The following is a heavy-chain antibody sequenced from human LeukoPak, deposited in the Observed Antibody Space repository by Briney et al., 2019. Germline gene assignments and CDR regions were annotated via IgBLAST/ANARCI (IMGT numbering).Heavy chain of an antibody. CDR1: GFTFSSYG. Sequence: GSLRLSCAASGFTFSSYGMHWVRQAPGKGLEWVALIWYDGSNKYYADSVKGRFTISRDNSKNTLYLQINSLRDDDTAVYYCARELWSAYGMDVWGQGTTVTVSS. D-gene: IGHD2-21*01. V-gene: IGHV3-33*01. J-gene: IGHJ6*02. CDR3: ARELWSAYGMDV. CDR2: IWYDGSNK.